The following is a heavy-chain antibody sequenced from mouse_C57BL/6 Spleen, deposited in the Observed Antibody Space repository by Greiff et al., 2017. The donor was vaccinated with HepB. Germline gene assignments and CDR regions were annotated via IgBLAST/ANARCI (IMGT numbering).Heavy chain of an antibody. CDR2: ISSGSSTI. CDR3: ARTRYYGSSQYYYAMDY. D-gene: IGHD1-1*01. CDR1: GFTFSDYG. Sequence: EVKLVESGGGLVKPGGSLKLSCAASGFTFSDYGMHWVRQAPEKGLEWVAYISSGSSTIYYADTVKGRFTISRDNAKNTLFLQMTSLRSEDTAMYYCARTRYYGSSQYYYAMDYWGQGTSVTVSS. V-gene: IGHV5-17*01. J-gene: IGHJ4*01.